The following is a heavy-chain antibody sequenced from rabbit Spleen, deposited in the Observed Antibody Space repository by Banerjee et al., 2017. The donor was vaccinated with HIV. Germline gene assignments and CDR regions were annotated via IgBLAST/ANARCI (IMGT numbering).Heavy chain of an antibody. CDR2: IEPIFGNT. D-gene: IGHD2-1*01. Sequence: QEQLVESGGGLVQPGGSLKLSCKASGFDFSNYGVTWVRQAPGKGLEWIGYIEPIFGNTYYANWVNGRFTISSHNAQNTLYLQLTSLTVADTATYFCARGSATMTMVITGYYFNLWGPGTLVTVS. CDR1: GFDFSNYG. J-gene: IGHJ4*01. CDR3: ARGSATMTMVITGYYFNL. V-gene: IGHV1S47*01.